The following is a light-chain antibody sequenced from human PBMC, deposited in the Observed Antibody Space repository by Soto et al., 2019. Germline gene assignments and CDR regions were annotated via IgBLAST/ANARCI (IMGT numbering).Light chain of an antibody. J-gene: IGKJ5*01. CDR1: QGISSA. V-gene: IGKV1-13*02. CDR2: DAS. CDR3: QQFNSYPHT. Sequence: AIQLTQSPSSLSASVGDRVTITCRASQGISSALSWYQQKPGKAPKLLIYDASSLESGVPSRFSGSGSGTDFTLTISSLQPEDFATYYCQQFNSYPHTFGQGTRLEIK.